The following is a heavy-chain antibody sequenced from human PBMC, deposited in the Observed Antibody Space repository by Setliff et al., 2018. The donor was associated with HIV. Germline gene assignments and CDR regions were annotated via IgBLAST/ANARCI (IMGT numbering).Heavy chain of an antibody. D-gene: IGHD6-13*01. J-gene: IGHJ4*02. V-gene: IGHV1-69*13. CDR1: GGTFSTDA. Sequence: SVKVSCKASGGTFSTDAFSWVRQAPGQGLEWMGGIIPFFGTANYAQKFQGRVTITADGSSSTAYMDLSGLRSEDTAVYFCARGRGSSSSWPIDYWGQGTLVTVS. CDR2: IIPFFGTA. CDR3: ARGRGSSSSWPIDY.